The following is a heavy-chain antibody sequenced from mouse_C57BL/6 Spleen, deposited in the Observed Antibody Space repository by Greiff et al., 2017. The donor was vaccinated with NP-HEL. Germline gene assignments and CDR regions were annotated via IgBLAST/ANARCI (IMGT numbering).Heavy chain of an antibody. V-gene: IGHV1-64*01. CDR3: ARWGSSCYEGY. J-gene: IGHJ2*01. CDR2: IHPNSGST. D-gene: IGHD3-2*02. CDR1: GYTFTSYW. Sequence: QVQLQQPGAELVKPGASVKLSCTASGYTFTSYWMHWVKQRPGQGLEWIGMIHPNSGSTNYNEKFKSKATLTVDKSSSTAYMQLSSLTSEDSAVYYCARWGSSCYEGYWGQGTTLTVSS.